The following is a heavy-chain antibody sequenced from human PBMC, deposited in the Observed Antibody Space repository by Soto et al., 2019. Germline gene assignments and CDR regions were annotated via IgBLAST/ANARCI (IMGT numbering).Heavy chain of an antibody. CDR1: GFILSDCA. Sequence: GGSLRLSCATSGFILSDCAMNWVRQAPGKGLEWVSYISSSSSVIDYADSVKGRFTVSRDNARNSLYLQMNSLRAEDTAVYYCARDLSWGSNWYYYMDVWGKGTTVSFS. J-gene: IGHJ6*03. V-gene: IGHV3-48*01. CDR2: ISSSSSVI. CDR3: ARDLSWGSNWYYYMDV. D-gene: IGHD7-27*01.